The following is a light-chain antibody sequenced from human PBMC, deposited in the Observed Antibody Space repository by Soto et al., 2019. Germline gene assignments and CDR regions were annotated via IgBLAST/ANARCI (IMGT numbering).Light chain of an antibody. CDR3: PQRTDWLT. CDR2: DAS. J-gene: IGKJ4*01. Sequence: PGVRATLSCRASQSVARSLAWYQQTPGQPPRLLIYDASKMPADILARYSGTGSGTDFTLTISRLEPAEFAVYYCPQRTDWLTFGGGTHVQIK. V-gene: IGKV3-11*01. CDR1: QSVARS.